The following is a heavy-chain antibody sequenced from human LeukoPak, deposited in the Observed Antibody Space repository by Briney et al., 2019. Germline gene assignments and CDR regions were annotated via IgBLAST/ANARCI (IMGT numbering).Heavy chain of an antibody. CDR2: IIPILGIA. CDR1: GGTFSSYA. Sequence: GASVKVSCKASGGTFSSYAISWVRQAPGQGLEWMGRIIPILGIANYAQKFQGRVTITADKSTSTAYMELSSLRSEGTAVYYCARDPAPTLGYCSGGSCYVWGQGTLVTASS. V-gene: IGHV1-69*04. D-gene: IGHD2-15*01. CDR3: ARDPAPTLGYCSGGSCYV. J-gene: IGHJ4*02.